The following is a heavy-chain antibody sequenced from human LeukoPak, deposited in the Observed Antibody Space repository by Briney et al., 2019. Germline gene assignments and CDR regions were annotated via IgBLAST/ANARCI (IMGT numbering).Heavy chain of an antibody. D-gene: IGHD5-12*01. CDR1: GGTFSSYA. CDR2: IIPIFGIA. Sequence: ASVKVSCKASGGTFSSYAISWVRQAPGQGLEWMGRIIPIFGIANYAQKFQGRVTITADKSTSTAYMELSSLRSEDKAVYYCARDSSTLAYFDYWGQGTLVTVSS. J-gene: IGHJ4*02. V-gene: IGHV1-69*04. CDR3: ARDSSTLAYFDY.